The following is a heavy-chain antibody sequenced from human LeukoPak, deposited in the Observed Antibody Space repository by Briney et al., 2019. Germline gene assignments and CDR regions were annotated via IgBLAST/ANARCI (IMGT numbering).Heavy chain of an antibody. D-gene: IGHD1-20*01. J-gene: IGHJ4*02. CDR1: GGTFSSYP. Sequence: SVKVSCKASGGTFSSYPITWVRQAPGQGLEWMGRIIPILDITNYAQKFQGRVTITADNSTGTAYMELSSLGSGDTAMYYCANITPPRGQWGQGTLITVSS. CDR2: IIPILDIT. V-gene: IGHV1-69*02. CDR3: ANITPPRGQ.